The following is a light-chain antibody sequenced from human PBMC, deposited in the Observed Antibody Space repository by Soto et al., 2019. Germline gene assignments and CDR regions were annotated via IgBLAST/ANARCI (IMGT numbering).Light chain of an antibody. CDR3: QQYHKWPVT. J-gene: IGKJ4*01. V-gene: IGKV3-20*01. Sequence: EIVLTQSPGTLSLSPGERATLSCRASQSVSSSYLAWYQQKLGQAPRLLIYGASSRATDIPDRFSGSGSGTDFTLTISSLQSEDFAVYYCQQYHKWPVTFGGGTKVDIK. CDR1: QSVSSSY. CDR2: GAS.